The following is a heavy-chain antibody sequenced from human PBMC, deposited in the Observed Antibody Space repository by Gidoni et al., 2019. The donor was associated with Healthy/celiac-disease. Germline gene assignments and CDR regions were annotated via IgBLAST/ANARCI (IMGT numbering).Heavy chain of an antibody. CDR1: GFSLSNARMG. CDR3: ARITARVAAFDY. Sequence: QVTLKESGPVLVHPTETLTLTCTVSGFSLSNARMGVSWIRQPPGNDLEWLAHIFSNDENSYSTSLKSRLTISKDTYKSQVVLTMTNMDPVDTATYYCARITARVAAFDYWGQGTLVTVSS. V-gene: IGHV2-26*01. D-gene: IGHD3-3*01. CDR2: IFSNDEN. J-gene: IGHJ4*02.